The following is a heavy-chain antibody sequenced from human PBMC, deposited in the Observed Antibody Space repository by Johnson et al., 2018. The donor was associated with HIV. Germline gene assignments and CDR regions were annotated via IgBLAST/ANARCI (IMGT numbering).Heavy chain of an antibody. D-gene: IGHD3-3*01. CDR2: INSGGST. Sequence: MLLVESGGGLVKPGGSLRLSCAASGFTFSNAWMSWVRQAPGKGLEWVSVINSGGSTYAAAVKGRFTISRDDSKSIAYLQMNRLKTEDTAVYYCTRGGITIFGVVDAFDIWGQGTMVTVSS. CDR1: GFTFSNAW. CDR3: TRGGITIFGVVDAFDI. J-gene: IGHJ3*02. V-gene: IGHV3-15*06.